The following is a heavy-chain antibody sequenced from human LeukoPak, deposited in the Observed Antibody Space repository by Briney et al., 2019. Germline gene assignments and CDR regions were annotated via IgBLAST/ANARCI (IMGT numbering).Heavy chain of an antibody. D-gene: IGHD6-13*01. CDR2: IKQDGSEK. CDR3: ARGVAAANMMYYFDY. V-gene: IGHV3-7*01. Sequence: GGSLRLSCAASGFTFSSYWMSWVRQAPGKGLEGVANIKQDGSEKYYVDSVKGRFTISRDNDKNSLYLQMNSLRAEDTAVYYCARGVAAANMMYYFDYWGQGTLVTVSS. CDR1: GFTFSSYW. J-gene: IGHJ4*02.